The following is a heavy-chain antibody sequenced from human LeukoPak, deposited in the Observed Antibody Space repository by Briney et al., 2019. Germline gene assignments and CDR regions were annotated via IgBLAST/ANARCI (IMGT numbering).Heavy chain of an antibody. D-gene: IGHD3-10*01. V-gene: IGHV4-39*07. Sequence: ASQTLSLTCTVSGGSVSSSSYYWGRIRQAPGRGLEWLGTIHYSESESTYYNPSLKSRLTMSIDTSKNQISLMLTSVAAADTAIYYCASDGYGLGSYWYYWGQGTLVTVSA. CDR2: IHYSESEST. CDR1: GGSVSSSSYY. J-gene: IGHJ4*02. CDR3: ASDGYGLGSYWYY.